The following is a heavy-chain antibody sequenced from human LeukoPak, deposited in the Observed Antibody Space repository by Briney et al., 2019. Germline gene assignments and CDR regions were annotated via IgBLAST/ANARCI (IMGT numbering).Heavy chain of an antibody. CDR1: GFTVSSNY. J-gene: IGHJ4*02. CDR3: AREGGTMVTAWDY. Sequence: GGSLRLSCAASGFTVSSNYMSWVRQAPGKGLEWVSVIYSCGSTYYADSVKGRFTISRDNSKNTLYLQTNSLRAEDTAVYYCAREGGTMVTAWDYWGQGTLVTVSS. V-gene: IGHV3-53*01. D-gene: IGHD2-21*02. CDR2: IYSCGST.